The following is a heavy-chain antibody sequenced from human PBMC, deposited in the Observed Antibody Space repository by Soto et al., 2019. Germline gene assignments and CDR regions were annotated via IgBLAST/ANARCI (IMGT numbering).Heavy chain of an antibody. J-gene: IGHJ6*02. CDR1: GFTFSSYA. CDR3: VKADNSSSWYLYYYYSGMDV. CDR2: ISSNGGST. Sequence: PGGSLRLSCSASGFTFSSYAMHWVRQAPGKGLEYVSAISSNGGSTYYADSVKGRFTISRDNSKNTLYLQMSSLRAEDTAVYYCVKADNSSSWYLYYYYSGMDVWGQGTTVTVSS. D-gene: IGHD6-13*01. V-gene: IGHV3-64D*08.